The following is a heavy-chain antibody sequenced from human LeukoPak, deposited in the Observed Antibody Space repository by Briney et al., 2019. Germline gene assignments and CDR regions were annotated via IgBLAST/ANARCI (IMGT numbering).Heavy chain of an antibody. J-gene: IGHJ5*02. Sequence: SETLSLTCTVSGGSISSFYWSWIGQPPGKGLEWIGYIYYSGSTNYNPSLKSRVTISVDTSKNQFSLKLSSVTAADTAVYYCARAWDGSGSNWFDPWGQGTLVTVSS. CDR1: GGSISSFY. V-gene: IGHV4-59*12. CDR3: ARAWDGSGSNWFDP. D-gene: IGHD3-10*01. CDR2: IYYSGST.